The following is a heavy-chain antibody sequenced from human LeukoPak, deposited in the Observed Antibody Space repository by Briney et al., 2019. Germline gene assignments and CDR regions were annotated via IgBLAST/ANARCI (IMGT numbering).Heavy chain of an antibody. Sequence: GGSLRLSCTASGFTFGDYAMKWVRRAPGKGLEWVSGISASGDVTFHADPLKGRFTISRDNSKNTLYLQMDSLRAEDTAKYYCAKSLLTTASGTGRAFDIWGQGTMVTVSA. CDR3: AKSLLTTASGTGRAFDI. CDR2: ISASGDVT. J-gene: IGHJ3*02. CDR1: GFTFGDYA. V-gene: IGHV3-23*01. D-gene: IGHD1-26*01.